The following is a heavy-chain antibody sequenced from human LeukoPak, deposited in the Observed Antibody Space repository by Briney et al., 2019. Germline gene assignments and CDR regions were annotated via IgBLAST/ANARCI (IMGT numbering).Heavy chain of an antibody. CDR1: GFTVSGDY. D-gene: IGHD4-17*01. V-gene: IGHV3-53*05. CDR3: AKGPPHDYGDYQFDY. CDR2: MYSGGAT. Sequence: GGSLRLSCAVSGFTVSGDYMSWVRQAPGKGLEWVSVMYSGGATYYADSVKGRFTISRDNSKNTLYLQMNSLRAEDTAVYFCAKGPPHDYGDYQFDYWGQGTLVTVSS. J-gene: IGHJ4*02.